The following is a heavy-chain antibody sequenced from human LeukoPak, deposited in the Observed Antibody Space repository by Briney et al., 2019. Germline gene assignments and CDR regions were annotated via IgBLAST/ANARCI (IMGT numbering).Heavy chain of an antibody. Sequence: GGSLRLSCAASGFTFSSYSMNWVRQAPGKGLEWVSSISSSSSYIYYADSVKGRFTISRDNAKNSLYLQMNSLRAEDTAVYYCASPRGYSSGVDFWGQGTLVTVSS. V-gene: IGHV3-21*01. CDR1: GFTFSSYS. CDR3: ASPRGYSSGVDF. CDR2: ISSSSSYI. J-gene: IGHJ4*02. D-gene: IGHD6-19*01.